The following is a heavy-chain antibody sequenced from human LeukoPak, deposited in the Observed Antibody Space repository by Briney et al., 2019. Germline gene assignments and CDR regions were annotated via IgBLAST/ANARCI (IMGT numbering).Heavy chain of an antibody. CDR3: ALLAVASDFDY. D-gene: IGHD6-19*01. CDR2: IGSSGTTR. CDR1: GFPFSIYE. J-gene: IGHJ4*02. V-gene: IGHV3-48*03. Sequence: GGSLRLSCAVSGFPFSIYEMNWVPEAPGKGLVWVSNIGSSGTTRYYADSVKGRFSISRDNAKNSLYLQMNSLRVEDTGVYYCALLAVASDFDYWGQGALVTVSS.